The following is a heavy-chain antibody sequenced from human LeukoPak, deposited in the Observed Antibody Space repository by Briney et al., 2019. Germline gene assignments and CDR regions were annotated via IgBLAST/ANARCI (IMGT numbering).Heavy chain of an antibody. V-gene: IGHV1-46*01. CDR2: INPSGGST. D-gene: IGHD3-10*01. CDR3: ARELGQGTMVRGVIIRIRWFDP. CDR1: GYTFTSYY. J-gene: IGHJ5*02. Sequence: ASVKVSCKASGYTFTSYYMHWVRQAPGQGLEWMGIINPSGGSTSYAQKFQGRVTMTRDTSTSTVYMELSSLRSEDTAVYYCARELGQGTMVRGVIIRIRWFDPWGQGTLVTVSS.